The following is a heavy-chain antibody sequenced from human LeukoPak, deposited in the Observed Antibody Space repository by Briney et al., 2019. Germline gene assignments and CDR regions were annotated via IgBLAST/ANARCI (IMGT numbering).Heavy chain of an antibody. Sequence: QPGGSLRLSCVASGFTFRNYAMSWVRQSPGKGLEWVPTISGGGGSTYYADSVKGRFTISRDNSKNTLYLQVNSRRAEDTAVYYCAKGGKWDVTPFDYWGQGTLVTVSS. V-gene: IGHV3-23*01. CDR2: ISGGGGST. CDR3: AKGGKWDVTPFDY. CDR1: GFTFRNYA. D-gene: IGHD1-26*01. J-gene: IGHJ4*02.